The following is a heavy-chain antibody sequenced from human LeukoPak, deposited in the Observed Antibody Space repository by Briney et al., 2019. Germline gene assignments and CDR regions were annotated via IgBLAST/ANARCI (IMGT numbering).Heavy chain of an antibody. V-gene: IGHV4-34*01. J-gene: IGHJ3*02. CDR3: AKSNGYDLVDI. D-gene: IGHD3/OR15-3a*01. CDR2: INHSGST. Sequence: SETLSLTCTVSGGSISSYYWSWIRQPPGKGLEWIGEINHSGSTNYNPSLKSRVTISVDTSRNQFSLKLNSVTAADTAVYFCAKSNGYDLVDIWGQETMVTVSS. CDR1: GGSISSYY.